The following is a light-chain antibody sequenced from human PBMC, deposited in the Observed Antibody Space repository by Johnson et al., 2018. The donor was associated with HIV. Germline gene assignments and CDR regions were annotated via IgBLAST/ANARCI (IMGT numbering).Light chain of an antibody. Sequence: QSVLTQSPSASGTPGQRVTISCFGSRSNIGRNSINWYQQLPLTAPKLLIYSNNQRPSAVPDRFSGSKSGTSASLALSGLQSEDEADYYCSAWDDSLNGLVFGTGTKVTVL. CDR3: SAWDDSLNGLV. J-gene: IGLJ1*01. V-gene: IGLV1-44*01. CDR2: SNN. CDR1: RSNIGRNS.